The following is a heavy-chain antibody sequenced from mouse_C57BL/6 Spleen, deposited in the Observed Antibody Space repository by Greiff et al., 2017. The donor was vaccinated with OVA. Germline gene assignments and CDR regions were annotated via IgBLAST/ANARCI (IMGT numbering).Heavy chain of an antibody. J-gene: IGHJ3*01. CDR1: GYSFTGYY. D-gene: IGHD3-2*02. V-gene: IGHV1-42*01. CDR3: AREATGSWFAY. CDR2: INPSTGGT. Sequence: VQLQQPGPELVKPGASVKISCKASGYSFTGYYMNWVKQSPEKSLEWIGEINPSTGGTTYNQKFKAKATLTVDKSSSTAYMQLKSLTSEDSAVYYCAREATGSWFAYWGQGTLVTVSA.